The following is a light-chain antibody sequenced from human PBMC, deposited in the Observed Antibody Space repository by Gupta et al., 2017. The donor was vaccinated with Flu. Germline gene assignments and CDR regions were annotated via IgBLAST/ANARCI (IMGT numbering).Light chain of an antibody. V-gene: IGKV1-39*01. CDR1: QSIRNF. CDR2: AAS. Sequence: DVLMTQSPSSLSASVGDRVTITCRASQSIRNFLNWYQQKPGKAPKLLIYAASSLQSGVPSRFSGSGFGTDFTLTINSLQPEDFTTYYCQQSYSSPYNFGQGTKLEIK. J-gene: IGKJ2*01. CDR3: QQSYSSPYN.